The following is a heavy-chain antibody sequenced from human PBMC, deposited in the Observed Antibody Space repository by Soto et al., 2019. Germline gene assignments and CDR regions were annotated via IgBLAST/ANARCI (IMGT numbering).Heavy chain of an antibody. V-gene: IGHV3-23*01. CDR2: ISGSGGST. CDR3: AKSPADDYYYDSSGYYYPYFDY. D-gene: IGHD3-22*01. J-gene: IGHJ4*02. Sequence: PGGSLRLSCAASGFTFSSYAMSWVRQAPGKGLEWVSAISGSGGSTYYADSVKGRFTISRDNSKNTLYLQMNSLRAEDTAVYYCAKSPADDYYYDSSGYYYPYFDYWGQGTLVTVSS. CDR1: GFTFSSYA.